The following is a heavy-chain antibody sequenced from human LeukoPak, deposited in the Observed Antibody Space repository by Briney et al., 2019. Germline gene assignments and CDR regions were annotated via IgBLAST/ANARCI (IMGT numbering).Heavy chain of an antibody. D-gene: IGHD3-10*01. CDR1: GGTFSSYT. V-gene: IGHV1-69*04. J-gene: IGHJ3*02. Sequence: SVKVSCKASGGTFSSYTISWVRQAPGQGLEWIGRIIPILGIANYAQKFQGRVTITADKSTSTAYMELSSLRSEDTAVYYCARDRGRRFSFDIWGQGTMVTVSS. CDR3: ARDRGRRFSFDI. CDR2: IIPILGIA.